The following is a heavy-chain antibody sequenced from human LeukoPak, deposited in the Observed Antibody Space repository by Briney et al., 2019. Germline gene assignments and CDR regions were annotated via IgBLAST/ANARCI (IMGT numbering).Heavy chain of an antibody. CDR1: GFTFSSYG. V-gene: IGHV3-30*18. CDR3: AKLPLGYYYDSSGYYEPMYYFDY. CDR2: IQYDGSNK. Sequence: TGGSLRLSCAASGFTFSSYGMHWVRQAPGKGLEWVAVIQYDGSNKYYADSVKGRFTISRDNSKNTLYLQMNSLRAEDTAVYYCAKLPLGYYYDSSGYYEPMYYFDYWGQGTLVTVSS. D-gene: IGHD3-22*01. J-gene: IGHJ4*02.